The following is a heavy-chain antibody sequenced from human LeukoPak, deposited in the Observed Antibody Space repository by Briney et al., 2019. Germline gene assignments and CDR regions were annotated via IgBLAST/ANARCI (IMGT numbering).Heavy chain of an antibody. CDR1: GYTFTDYY. D-gene: IGHD4-11*01. J-gene: IGHJ4*02. CDR3: ARDRGYSNTERGFDY. CDR2: INPNSGET. V-gene: IGHV1-2*02. Sequence: ASVKVSCKTSGYTFTDYYIHWVRQAPGQELEWMGWINPNSGETNSAQKFQGRVTMTGDTSISTAYMELRRVTSDDTAVYYCARDRGYSNTERGFDYWGQGTLVTVSS.